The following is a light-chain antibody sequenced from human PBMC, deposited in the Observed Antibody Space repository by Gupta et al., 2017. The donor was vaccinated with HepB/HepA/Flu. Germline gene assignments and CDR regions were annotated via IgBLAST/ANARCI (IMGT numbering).Light chain of an antibody. J-gene: IGKJ4*01. V-gene: IGKV3-15*01. CDR2: GAS. CDR1: QSVSSN. Sequence: EILMTQSPATLSVSPGERATLSCRASQSVSSNLAWYQQKPGQAPRLLIYGASTRATGIPARFSGSGSGTEFTLTISSLQSEDFAVYYCQQHNNWPPLTFGGGTKVEIK. CDR3: QQHNNWPPLT.